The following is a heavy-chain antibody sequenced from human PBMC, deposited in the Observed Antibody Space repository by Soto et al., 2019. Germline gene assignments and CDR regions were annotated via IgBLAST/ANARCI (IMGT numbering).Heavy chain of an antibody. D-gene: IGHD6-19*01. J-gene: IGHJ5*02. V-gene: IGHV3-33*01. Sequence: GSLRLSCAASGFTFSSYGMHWVSQAPGKGLEWVAVIWYDGSNKYYADSVKGRFTISRDNAKNTLYLQMNSLRAEDTAVYYCAREVTGTYGWFDPWGQGTLVTVSS. CDR1: GFTFSSYG. CDR3: AREVTGTYGWFDP. CDR2: IWYDGSNK.